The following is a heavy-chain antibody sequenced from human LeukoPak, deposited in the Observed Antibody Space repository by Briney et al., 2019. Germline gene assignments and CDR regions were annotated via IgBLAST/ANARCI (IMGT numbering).Heavy chain of an antibody. CDR2: IYYSGST. CDR1: GGSISSSSYY. Sequence: SETLSLTYTVSGGSISSSSYYWGWIRQPPGKGLEWIGSIYYSGSTYYNPSLKSRVTISVDTSKNQFSLKLSSVTAADTAVYYCARVLLWFGELSPYFDYWGQGTLVTVSS. J-gene: IGHJ4*02. CDR3: ARVLLWFGELSPYFDY. V-gene: IGHV4-39*07. D-gene: IGHD3-10*01.